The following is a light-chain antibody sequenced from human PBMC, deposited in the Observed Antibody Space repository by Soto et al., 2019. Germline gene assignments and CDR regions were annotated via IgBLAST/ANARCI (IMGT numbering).Light chain of an antibody. Sequence: DIQMTQSPSSLSASVGARVTITCRSSQGISNYLAWYQQKPVKVPKLLIDAASTLQSGVRSRFSGSGSATAFTLTISSLPPGGVASYYYPKYNCAPFNFGPGAKVDIK. V-gene: IGKV1-27*01. J-gene: IGKJ3*01. CDR2: AAS. CDR1: QGISNY. CDR3: PKYNCAPFN.